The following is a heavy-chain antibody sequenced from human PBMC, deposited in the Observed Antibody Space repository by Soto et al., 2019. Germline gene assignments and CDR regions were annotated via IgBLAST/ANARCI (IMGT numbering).Heavy chain of an antibody. CDR2: ISGSDDST. CDR1: GGSFSGYY. Sequence: ETLSLTCAVYGGSFSGYYWSWIRQPPGKGLEWVSVISGSDDSTYYADSVKGRFTISRDNSKNTLYLQMNSLRAEDTAVYYCAKRSSPSTFAYWGQGTLVTVSS. D-gene: IGHD6-6*01. V-gene: IGHV3-23*01. J-gene: IGHJ4*02. CDR3: AKRSSPSTFAY.